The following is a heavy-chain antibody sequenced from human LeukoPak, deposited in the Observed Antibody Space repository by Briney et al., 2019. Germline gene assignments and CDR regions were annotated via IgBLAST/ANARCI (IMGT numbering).Heavy chain of an antibody. CDR1: GYTFTDYY. Sequence: ASVKVSCNASGYTFTDYYMHWVRQAPGQGLEWMGWISAYNGNTNYAQKLQGRVTMTTDTSTSTAYMELRSLRSDDTAVYYCARESGDRGAFDIWGQGTMVTVSS. J-gene: IGHJ3*02. D-gene: IGHD1-26*01. CDR3: ARESGDRGAFDI. CDR2: ISAYNGNT. V-gene: IGHV1-18*04.